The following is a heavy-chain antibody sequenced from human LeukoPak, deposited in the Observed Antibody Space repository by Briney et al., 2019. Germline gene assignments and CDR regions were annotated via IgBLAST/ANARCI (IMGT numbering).Heavy chain of an antibody. J-gene: IGHJ4*02. CDR2: ISSSSSYI. Sequence: GGSLRLSCAASGFTFSSYSVNWVRQAPGKGLEWVSSISSSSSYIYYADSVKGRFTISRDNAKNSLYLQMNSLRAEDTAVYYCASAMTTVTLFDYWGQGTLVTVSS. V-gene: IGHV3-21*01. CDR1: GFTFSSYS. CDR3: ASAMTTVTLFDY. D-gene: IGHD4-17*01.